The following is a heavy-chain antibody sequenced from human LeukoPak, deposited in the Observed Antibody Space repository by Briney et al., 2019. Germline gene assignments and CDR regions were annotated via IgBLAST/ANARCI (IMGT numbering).Heavy chain of an antibody. V-gene: IGHV3-20*04. D-gene: IGHD6-13*01. CDR2: INRNGGST. Sequence: GRSLRLSCAASGXTFSSYGMHWVRQAPGKGLEWVSGINRNGGSTGYADSVKGRFTISRDNAKNSLYLQMNSLRAEDTALYYCARGGSSWYGNWFDPWGQGTLVTVSS. CDR1: GXTFSSYG. CDR3: ARGGSSWYGNWFDP. J-gene: IGHJ5*02.